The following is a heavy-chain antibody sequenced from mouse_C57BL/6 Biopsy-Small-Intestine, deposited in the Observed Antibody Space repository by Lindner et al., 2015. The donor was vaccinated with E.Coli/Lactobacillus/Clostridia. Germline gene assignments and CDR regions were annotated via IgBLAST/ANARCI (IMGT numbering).Heavy chain of an antibody. CDR3: ATYRPHFYDSSANYYAVDY. CDR2: FDPEDGER. CDR1: GYTFTDLS. V-gene: IGHV1-83*01. D-gene: IGHD2-3*01. Sequence: SVKVSCKVSGYTFTDLSMHWVRQAPGKGLEWLGSFDPEDGERIYAQRFQGRVTMTEDTSTDTAYLELSGLRSEDTAVYFCATYRPHFYDSSANYYAVDYWGQGTLVTVSS. J-gene: IGHJ4*01.